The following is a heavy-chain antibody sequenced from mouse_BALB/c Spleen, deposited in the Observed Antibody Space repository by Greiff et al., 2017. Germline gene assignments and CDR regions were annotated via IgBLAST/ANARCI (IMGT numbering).Heavy chain of an antibody. CDR1: GYTFTSYW. V-gene: IGHV1-69*02. D-gene: IGHD1-1*01. Sequence: QVQLQQPGAELVRPGASVKLSCKASGYTFTSYWINWVKQRPGQGLEWIGNIYPSDSYTNYNQKFKDKATLTVDKSSSTAYMQLSIPTAEDSAVYYCTRGNLLLRFDYWGQGTTLTVSS. CDR2: IYPSDSYT. J-gene: IGHJ2*01. CDR3: TRGNLLLRFDY.